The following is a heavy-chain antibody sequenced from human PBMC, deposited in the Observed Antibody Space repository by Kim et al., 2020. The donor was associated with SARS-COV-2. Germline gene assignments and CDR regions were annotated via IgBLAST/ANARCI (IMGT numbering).Heavy chain of an antibody. CDR3: ARDRGSIRVAAAGTGGFDY. V-gene: IGHV3-30-3*01. J-gene: IGHJ4*02. CDR1: GFTFSSYA. Sequence: GGSLRLSCAASGFTFSSYAMHWVRQAPGKGLEWVAVISYDGSNKYYADSVNGRFTISRDNSKNTLYLQMNSLRAEDTAVYYCARDRGSIRVAAAGTGGFDYWGQGTLVTVSS. CDR2: ISYDGSNK. D-gene: IGHD6-13*01.